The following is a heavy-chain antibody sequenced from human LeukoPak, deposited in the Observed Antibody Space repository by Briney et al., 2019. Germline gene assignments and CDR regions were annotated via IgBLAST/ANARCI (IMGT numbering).Heavy chain of an antibody. V-gene: IGHV3-7*01. J-gene: IGHJ4*02. CDR3: ARGGYSSSYGAVDY. Sequence: GGSLRLSCAASGFTFSSYWMSWVRQAPGKGLEWVANIKQDGSEKYYVDSVKGRFTISRDNAKNSLYLQMNSLRAEDTAVYYCARGGYSSSYGAVDYWGQGTLVTVSS. D-gene: IGHD6-6*01. CDR2: IKQDGSEK. CDR1: GFTFSSYW.